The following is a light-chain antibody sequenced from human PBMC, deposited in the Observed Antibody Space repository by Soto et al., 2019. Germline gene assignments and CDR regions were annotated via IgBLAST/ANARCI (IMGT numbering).Light chain of an antibody. CDR1: RSISNDY. J-gene: IGKJ2*01. CDR2: RAS. Sequence: EIVLTQSPGTLSLSPGERATLSCRASRSISNDYLAWYQQKPGQSPRLLIYRASSRATGIPDRFSGSGSGTDFTLTISRLEPEDFAVYYCHQYGSSPYTFGQGTKLEIK. CDR3: HQYGSSPYT. V-gene: IGKV3-20*01.